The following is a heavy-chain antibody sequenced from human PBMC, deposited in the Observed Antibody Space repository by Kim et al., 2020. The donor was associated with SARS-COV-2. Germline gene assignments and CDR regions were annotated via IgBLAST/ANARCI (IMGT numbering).Heavy chain of an antibody. CDR3: AREDGYLTFYYYGMDV. J-gene: IGHJ6*02. CDR2: ISSSSSTI. D-gene: IGHD5-18*01. CDR1: GFTFSSYS. Sequence: GGSLRLSCAASGFTFSSYSMNWVRQAPGKGLEWVSYISSSSSTIYYADSVKGRFTISRDNAKNSLYLQMNSLRAEDTAVYYCAREDGYLTFYYYGMDVWGQGTTVTVSS. V-gene: IGHV3-48*04.